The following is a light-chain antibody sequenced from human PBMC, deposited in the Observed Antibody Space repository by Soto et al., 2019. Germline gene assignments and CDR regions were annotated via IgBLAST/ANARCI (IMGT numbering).Light chain of an antibody. CDR1: QAILSW. J-gene: IGKJ3*01. CDR3: QQANSFPFT. CDR2: ASS. V-gene: IGKV1-12*01. Sequence: DIQMTQSPSSVSASVGDRVTITCRASQAILSWLAWYQQKPGEAPRLLIYASSNLQSGVPSRFSGSGSGADFTLTISSLQPEDFSTYYLQQANSFPFTFGPGTRVDIK.